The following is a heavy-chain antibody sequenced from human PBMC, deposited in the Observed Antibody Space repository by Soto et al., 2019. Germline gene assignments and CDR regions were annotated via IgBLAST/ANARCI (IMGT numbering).Heavy chain of an antibody. CDR3: ARGPRIAAAGTVDY. Sequence: GGSLRLSCAASGFTFSSYAMSWVRQAPGKGLEWVSAISSSSSYTNYADSVKGRFTISRDNAKNSLYLQMNSLRAEDTAVYYCARGPRIAAAGTVDYWGQGTLVTVSS. J-gene: IGHJ4*02. CDR2: ISSSSSYT. V-gene: IGHV3-21*01. CDR1: GFTFSSYA. D-gene: IGHD6-13*01.